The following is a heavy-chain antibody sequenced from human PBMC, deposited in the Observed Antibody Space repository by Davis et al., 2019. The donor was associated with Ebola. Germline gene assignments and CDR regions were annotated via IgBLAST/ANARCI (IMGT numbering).Heavy chain of an antibody. CDR3: ARGRAYNWFDP. J-gene: IGHJ5*02. V-gene: IGHV4-4*02. CDR2: INHSGST. Sequence: GSLRLSCAVSGGSISSSNWWSWVRQPPGKGLEWIGEINHSGSTNYNPSLKSRVTISVDTSKNQFSLKLSSVTAADTAVYYCARGRAYNWFDPWGQGTLVTGSS. CDR1: GGSISSSNW.